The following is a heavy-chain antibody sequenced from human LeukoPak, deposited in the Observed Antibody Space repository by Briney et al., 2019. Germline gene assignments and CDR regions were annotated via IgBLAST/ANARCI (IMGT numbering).Heavy chain of an antibody. Sequence: GGSLRLSCAASGFTFDDYAMHWVRQAPGKGLEWVSLISGDGGSTHYADSVKGRFTISRDNSKNSLYLQMNSLRTEDTALYYCAKDSEYYDFWSGYYWSNIGVDYWGQGTLVTVSS. V-gene: IGHV3-43*02. J-gene: IGHJ4*02. CDR3: AKDSEYYDFWSGYYWSNIGVDY. CDR2: ISGDGGST. D-gene: IGHD3-3*01. CDR1: GFTFDDYA.